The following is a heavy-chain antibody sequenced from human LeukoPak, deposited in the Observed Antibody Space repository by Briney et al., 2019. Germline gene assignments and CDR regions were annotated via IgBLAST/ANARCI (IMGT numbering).Heavy chain of an antibody. CDR2: IIPIFGTA. V-gene: IGHV1-69*13. CDR3: ARSPLRYCGGDCYSGYNWFDP. Sequence: SVKVSCEASGGTFSSYAISWVRQAPGQGLEWMGGIIPIFGTANYAQKFQGRVTITADESTSTAYMELSSLRSEDTAVYYCARSPLRYCGGDCYSGYNWFDPWGQGTLVTVSS. J-gene: IGHJ5*02. CDR1: GGTFSSYA. D-gene: IGHD2-21*02.